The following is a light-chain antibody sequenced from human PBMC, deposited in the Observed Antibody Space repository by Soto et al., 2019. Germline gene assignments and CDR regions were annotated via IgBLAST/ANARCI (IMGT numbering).Light chain of an antibody. Sequence: DIVMTQSPDSLAVSLGERATINCKSSQSILYNSNNKNHLAWYQQKPGQPPKLLIYWASTRDSGVPDRFSGSGSGTDFTLTISSLQAEDLAVYYCQQYYSSSVTFGGGTKVEIK. CDR3: QQYYSSSVT. CDR2: WAS. J-gene: IGKJ4*01. CDR1: QSILYNSNNKNH. V-gene: IGKV4-1*01.